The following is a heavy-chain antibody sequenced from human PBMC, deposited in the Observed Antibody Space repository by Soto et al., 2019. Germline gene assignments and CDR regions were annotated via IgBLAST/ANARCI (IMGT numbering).Heavy chain of an antibody. V-gene: IGHV4-4*07. Sequence: PSETLSLTCTVSGGSISGYFWTWIRQPAGKGLGWIGRIYTNGTTNYHPSLKSRVTMSVDTSKNYFSLNLDYVTAADTAVYYCAREAVAATGTWWFDPWGQGTLVTVSS. CDR3: AREAVAATGTWWFDP. CDR2: IYTNGTT. D-gene: IGHD6-13*01. J-gene: IGHJ5*02. CDR1: GGSISGYF.